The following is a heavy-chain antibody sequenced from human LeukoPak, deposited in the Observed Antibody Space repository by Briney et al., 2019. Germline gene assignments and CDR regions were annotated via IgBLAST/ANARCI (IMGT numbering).Heavy chain of an antibody. Sequence: ASVKVSCKASGGTFSSYAISWVRQAPGQGLEWMGGITPIFGTANYAQKFQGRVTITADESTSTAYMELSSLRSEDTAVYYCAREETIFGVVIAPAYYYYGMDVWGQGTTVTVSS. D-gene: IGHD3-3*01. V-gene: IGHV1-69*13. CDR3: AREETIFGVVIAPAYYYYGMDV. CDR1: GGTFSSYA. J-gene: IGHJ6*02. CDR2: ITPIFGTA.